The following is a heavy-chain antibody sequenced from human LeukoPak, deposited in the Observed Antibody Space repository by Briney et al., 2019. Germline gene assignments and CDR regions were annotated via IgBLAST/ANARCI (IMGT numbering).Heavy chain of an antibody. J-gene: IGHJ6*03. Sequence: GGSLRLSCAASGFTVSSNYMSWVRQAPGKGLEWVSVIYSGGSTYYADSVKGRFTISRDNSKNTLYLQMNSLRAEDTAVYYCAREEWWELFRGGSGYMDVWGKGTTVTVSS. D-gene: IGHD1-26*01. CDR2: IYSGGST. CDR1: GFTVSSNY. CDR3: AREEWWELFRGGSGYMDV. V-gene: IGHV3-53*01.